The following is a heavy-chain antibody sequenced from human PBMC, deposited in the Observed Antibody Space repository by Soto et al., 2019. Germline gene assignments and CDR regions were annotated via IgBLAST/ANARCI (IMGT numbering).Heavy chain of an antibody. CDR2: IRSKAYGGTT. CDR1: GFTCGDYA. J-gene: IGHJ4*02. V-gene: IGHV3-49*03. D-gene: IGHD3-3*01. Sequence: PGGSMRLSCRAAGFTCGDYAMSWFRKAPGKGLEWVGFIRSKAYGGTTEYAASVKGRFTISRDDSKSIAYLQMNSLKTEDTAVYYCTRDIPTIFGVVTADYWGQGTLVTVSS. CDR3: TRDIPTIFGVVTADY.